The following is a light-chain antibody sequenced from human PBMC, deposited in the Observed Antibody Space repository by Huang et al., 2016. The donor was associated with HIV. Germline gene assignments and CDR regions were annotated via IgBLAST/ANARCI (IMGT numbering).Light chain of an antibody. CDR1: QGSGSW. Sequence: DIQMTQSPSSVSASVGDRVTLSCRASQGSGSWIAWYQQKPGKAPKLLIYAAFSLETGVPSRFSGSGSGTDFTLTITNLQPEDFATYYCQQANIFPLTFGRGTKVEIK. V-gene: IGKV1D-12*01. CDR3: QQANIFPLT. J-gene: IGKJ4*01. CDR2: AAF.